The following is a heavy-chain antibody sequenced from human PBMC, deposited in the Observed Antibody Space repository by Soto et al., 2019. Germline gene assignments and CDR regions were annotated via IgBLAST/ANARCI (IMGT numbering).Heavy chain of an antibody. CDR1: GYTFTGYY. D-gene: IGHD5-18*01. J-gene: IGHJ5*02. Sequence: ASVKVSCKASGYTFTGYYMHWVRQAPGQGLEWMGWINPNSGGTNYAQKFQGWVTMTRDTSISTAYMELSRLRSDDTAVYYCARDRVPGNLRWYSFGKNWFDPWGQGTLVTSPQ. V-gene: IGHV1-2*04. CDR2: INPNSGGT. CDR3: ARDRVPGNLRWYSFGKNWFDP.